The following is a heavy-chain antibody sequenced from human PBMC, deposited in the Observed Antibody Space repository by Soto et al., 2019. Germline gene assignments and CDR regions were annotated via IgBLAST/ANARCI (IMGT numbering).Heavy chain of an antibody. V-gene: IGHV3-23*01. CDR2: MSVSGAT. J-gene: IGHJ3*01. D-gene: IGHD3-10*01. Sequence: EVQLLDSGGGLVQPGGSLRLSCEVSGFNTRNYLMSWVRQAPGKGLEWVSGMSVSGATRYADSVKGRFTISTDFSKNTLYLQMNNLRAEDTAVYHCEGSWTWGQGTMVTVSS. CDR1: GFNTRNYL. CDR3: EGSWT.